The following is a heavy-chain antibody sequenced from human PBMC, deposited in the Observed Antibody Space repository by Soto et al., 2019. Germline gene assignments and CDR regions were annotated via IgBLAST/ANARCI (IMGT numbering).Heavy chain of an antibody. CDR2: ISAYNGNT. J-gene: IGHJ4*02. D-gene: IGHD3-3*01. CDR1: GYTFTSYG. V-gene: IGHV1-18*01. CDR3: ARVIVGVDYFDY. Sequence: QVQLVQSGAEVKKPGASVKVSCKASGYTFTSYGISWVRQAPGQGLEWMGWISAYNGNTNYAQKLQDRVTMTTNTSPSTADMDLRSRRSDDTALYCCARVIVGVDYFDYWGQGTLVTVSS.